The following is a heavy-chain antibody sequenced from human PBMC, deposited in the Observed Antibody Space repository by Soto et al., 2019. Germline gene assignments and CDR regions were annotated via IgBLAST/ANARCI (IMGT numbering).Heavy chain of an antibody. CDR3: STNYYDSSGYDNWFDP. V-gene: IGHV3-49*03. CDR2: IRSKTYGGSA. Sequence: PGGSLRLSCTASGFTFGDYAMSWFRQAPGKGLDWVGFIRSKTYGGSAEYAASVKGRFTISRDDSKSIAYLQMNSLKTEDTAVYYCSTNYYDSSGYDNWFDPWGQGTLVTVS. J-gene: IGHJ5*02. CDR1: GFTFGDYA. D-gene: IGHD3-22*01.